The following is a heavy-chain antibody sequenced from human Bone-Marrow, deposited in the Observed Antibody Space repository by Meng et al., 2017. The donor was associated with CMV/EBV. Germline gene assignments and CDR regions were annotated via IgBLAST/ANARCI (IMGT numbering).Heavy chain of an antibody. Sequence: ASVKVSCKASGYTFTGYYMHWVRQAPGQGLEWMGWINPNSGGTNYAQKFQGRVTMTRDTSISTAYMELSSLRSEDTAVYYCARGGRVVPAARVIRGYYGMDVWGQGTTVTV. D-gene: IGHD2-2*01. V-gene: IGHV1-2*02. CDR3: ARGGRVVPAARVIRGYYGMDV. CDR1: GYTFTGYY. J-gene: IGHJ6*02. CDR2: INPNSGGT.